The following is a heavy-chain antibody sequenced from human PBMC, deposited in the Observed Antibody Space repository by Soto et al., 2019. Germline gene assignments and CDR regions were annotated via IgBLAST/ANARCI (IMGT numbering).Heavy chain of an antibody. CDR1: SGSISTDYW. D-gene: IGHD6-13*01. Sequence: QVQLQESGPRLVKPTGTLSLTCAVSSGSISTDYWWSWVRQPPGKGLEWIGEVHRSGTTNYIQSLKRRVTMSVDKSGNQVSLELTFVAAADTAVYYCARGVSFRWVSCGQGTLVTVSS. CDR3: ARGVSFRWVS. V-gene: IGHV4-4*02. J-gene: IGHJ5*02. CDR2: VHRSGTT.